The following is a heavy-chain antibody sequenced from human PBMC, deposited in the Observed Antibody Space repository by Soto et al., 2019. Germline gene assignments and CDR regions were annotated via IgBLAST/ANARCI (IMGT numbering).Heavy chain of an antibody. CDR2: IYYSGST. J-gene: IGHJ6*02. Sequence: KPSETLSLTCTVSGGSISSGGYYWSWIRQHPGKGLEWIGYIYYSGSTYYNPSLKSRVTISVDTSKNQFSLKLSSVTAADTAVYYCARESHYDFWSGYKGSNLAVYYYGMDVWGQGTTVTVSS. CDR3: ARESHYDFWSGYKGSNLAVYYYGMDV. D-gene: IGHD3-3*01. V-gene: IGHV4-31*03. CDR1: GGSISSGGYY.